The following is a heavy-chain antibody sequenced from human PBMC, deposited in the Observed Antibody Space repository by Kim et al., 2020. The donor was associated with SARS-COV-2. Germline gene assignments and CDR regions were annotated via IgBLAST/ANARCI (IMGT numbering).Heavy chain of an antibody. CDR3: ARGSRLYYYDSSVRYYFDY. Sequence: SRVTISVDTSKNQFSLKLSSVTAADTAVYYCARGSRLYYYDSSVRYYFDYWGQGTLVTVSS. D-gene: IGHD3-22*01. V-gene: IGHV4-34*01. J-gene: IGHJ4*02.